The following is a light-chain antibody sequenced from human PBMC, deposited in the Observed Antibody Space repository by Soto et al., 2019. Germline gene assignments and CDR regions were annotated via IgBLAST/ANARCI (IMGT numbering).Light chain of an antibody. CDR2: DVS. J-gene: IGKJ5*01. CDR1: QGVTTN. CDR3: QQYNNWPPIT. V-gene: IGKV3-15*01. Sequence: EIVMTQSPGTLSVSPGERATLSCRAGQGVTTNFAWYQQKSGQSPRLLIYDVSIRATGVPARFSGSGSGTEFTLTISSLQSEDFAVYYCQQYNNWPPITFGQGTRLEI.